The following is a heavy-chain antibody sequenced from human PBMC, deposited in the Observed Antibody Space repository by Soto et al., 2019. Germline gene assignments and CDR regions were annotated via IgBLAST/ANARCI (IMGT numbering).Heavy chain of an antibody. Sequence: QVQLQESGPGLVKPSQTLSLTCTVSGGSISSGDYYWSWIRQPPGKGLEWIGYIYYSGSTYYNPSLKRRVTISVDTSKNQFSLKLSSVTAADTAVYYCARGSYYYDSSGYYHYWGQRTLVTVSS. CDR2: IYYSGST. CDR1: GGSISSGDYY. D-gene: IGHD3-22*01. J-gene: IGHJ4*02. CDR3: ARGSYYYDSSGYYHY. V-gene: IGHV4-30-4*01.